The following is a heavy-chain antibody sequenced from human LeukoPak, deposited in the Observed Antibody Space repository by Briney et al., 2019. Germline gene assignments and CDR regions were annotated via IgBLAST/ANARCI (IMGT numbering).Heavy chain of an antibody. CDR3: ARVVWYSSSWYYYYYYMDV. CDR2: IIPIFGTA. Sequence: SVKVSCKASGYTFTNYFITWVRQTPGQGLEWMGGIIPIFGTANYAQKFQGRVTITADKSTSTAYMELSSLRSEDTAVYYCARVVWYSSSWYYYYYYMDVWGKGTTVTVSS. CDR1: GYTFTNYF. J-gene: IGHJ6*03. D-gene: IGHD6-13*01. V-gene: IGHV1-69*06.